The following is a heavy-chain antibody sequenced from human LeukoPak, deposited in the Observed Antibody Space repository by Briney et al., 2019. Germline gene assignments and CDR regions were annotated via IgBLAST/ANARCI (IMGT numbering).Heavy chain of an antibody. J-gene: IGHJ4*02. D-gene: IGHD2-2*01. CDR2: IIPIFGTA. CDR3: ARASKGYCSSTSCWAFDY. CDR1: GGTFSSYA. V-gene: IGHV1-69*05. Sequence: ASVKVSCKASGGTFSSYAISWVRQAPGQGLEWMGGIIPIFGTANYAQKFQGRVTITTDESTSTAYMELSSLRSEDTAVYYCARASKGYCSSTSCWAFDYWGQGTLVTVSS.